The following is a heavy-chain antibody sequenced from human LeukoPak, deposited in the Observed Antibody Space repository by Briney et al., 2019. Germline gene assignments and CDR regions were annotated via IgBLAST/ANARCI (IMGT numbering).Heavy chain of an antibody. CDR3: ARGPRIAVAGRRSWFDP. D-gene: IGHD6-19*01. V-gene: IGHV4-34*01. Sequence: RSSETLSLTCAVYGGSFSGYYWSWIRQPPGKGLEWIGEINHSGSTNYNPSLKSRVTISVDTSKNQFSLKLSSVTAADTAVYYCARGPRIAVAGRRSWFDPWGQGTLVTVSS. CDR1: GGSFSGYY. CDR2: INHSGST. J-gene: IGHJ5*02.